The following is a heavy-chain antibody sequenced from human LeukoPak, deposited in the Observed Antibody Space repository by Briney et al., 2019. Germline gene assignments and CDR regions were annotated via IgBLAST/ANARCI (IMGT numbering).Heavy chain of an antibody. CDR3: ARDRTGTTGVWFDP. CDR1: GGSISSSSYY. CDR2: IYYSGST. V-gene: IGHV4-39*07. Sequence: PSETLSLTCTVSGGSISSSSYYWGWIRQPPGKGLEWIGSIYYSGSTYYNPSLKSRVTISVDTSKNQFSLKLSSVTAADTAVYYCARDRTGTTGVWFDPWGQGTLVTVSS. D-gene: IGHD1-7*01. J-gene: IGHJ5*02.